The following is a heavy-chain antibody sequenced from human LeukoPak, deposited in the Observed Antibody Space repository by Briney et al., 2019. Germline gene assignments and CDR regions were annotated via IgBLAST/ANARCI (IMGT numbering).Heavy chain of an antibody. CDR1: GFAFTVHW. Sequence: GESPQISCKGSGFAFTVHWLAWVRQLPGKGREWMGTICPGDSNTKYSPSFRGQVTISANKSITTAYLQWSSLKASDTAMYYCTKLSPISKEGCYGMDVWGQGTTVTVSS. CDR2: ICPGDSNT. J-gene: IGHJ6*02. CDR3: TKLSPISKEGCYGMDV. V-gene: IGHV5-51*01. D-gene: IGHD5/OR15-5a*01.